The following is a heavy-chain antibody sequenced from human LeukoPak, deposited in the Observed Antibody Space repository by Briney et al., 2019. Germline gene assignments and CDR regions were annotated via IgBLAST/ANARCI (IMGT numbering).Heavy chain of an antibody. CDR1: GGSISPYY. J-gene: IGHJ5*02. V-gene: IGHV4-59*12. Sequence: PSETLSLTCTVSGGSISPYYWSWIRQPPGKGLEWIGYIHYSGSGNYNPSLKSRVTISVDTSKNQFSLRLSSVTTADTAVYYCARAPTVTDWFDPWGQGTLVTVSS. CDR3: ARAPTVTDWFDP. D-gene: IGHD4-17*01. CDR2: IHYSGSG.